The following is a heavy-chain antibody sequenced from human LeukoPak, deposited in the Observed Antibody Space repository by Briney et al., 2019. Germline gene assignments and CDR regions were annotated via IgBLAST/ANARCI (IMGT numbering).Heavy chain of an antibody. CDR3: AKANPHTIAVAGNDAFDI. D-gene: IGHD6-19*01. J-gene: IGHJ3*02. Sequence: GGSLRLSCAASGFTFSSYAMSWVRQAPGKGLEWVAAISGSGGSTYYADSVKGRFTISRDNSKNTLYLQMNSLRAEDTAVYYCAKANPHTIAVAGNDAFDIWGQGTMVTVSS. V-gene: IGHV3-23*01. CDR1: GFTFSSYA. CDR2: ISGSGGST.